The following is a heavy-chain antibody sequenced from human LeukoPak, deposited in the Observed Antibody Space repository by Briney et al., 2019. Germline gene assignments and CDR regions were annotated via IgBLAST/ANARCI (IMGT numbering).Heavy chain of an antibody. CDR3: AKDLYGIAAAGFSYYFDY. J-gene: IGHJ4*02. V-gene: IGHV3-30*18. D-gene: IGHD6-13*01. CDR2: ISYDGSNK. Sequence: GRSLRLSCAASGVTFSSYGMHWVRQAPGKGLEWVAVISYDGSNKYYADSVKGRFTISRDNSKNTLYLKMNSLRAEDTAVYYCAKDLYGIAAAGFSYYFDYWGQGTLVTVSS. CDR1: GVTFSSYG.